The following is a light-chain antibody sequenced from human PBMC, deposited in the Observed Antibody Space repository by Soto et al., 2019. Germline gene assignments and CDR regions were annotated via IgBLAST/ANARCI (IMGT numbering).Light chain of an antibody. CDR1: ISNVGNYNL. Sequence: QSVLTQPASVSGSPGQSITISCTGTISNVGNYNLVSWYQQHPGKAPKLIIYEVNKRPSGVSNRFSGSKSGNTASLTISGLQTEDEAEYYCCSYAGGRVFGGGTKLTVL. V-gene: IGLV2-23*02. J-gene: IGLJ3*02. CDR3: CSYAGGRV. CDR2: EVN.